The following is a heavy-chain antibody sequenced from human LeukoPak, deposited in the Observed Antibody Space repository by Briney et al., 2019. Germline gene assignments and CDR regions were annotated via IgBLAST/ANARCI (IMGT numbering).Heavy chain of an antibody. Sequence: GGSLRLSCAASGFTFSDYYMSWIRQAPGKGLEWVSYISSSGSTIYYADSVKGRFAIPRDNAKNSLYLQMNSLRAEDTAVYYCARAYYYGSGNLFDYWGQGTLVTVSS. V-gene: IGHV3-11*01. CDR2: ISSSGSTI. J-gene: IGHJ4*02. CDR3: ARAYYYGSGNLFDY. D-gene: IGHD3-10*01. CDR1: GFTFSDYY.